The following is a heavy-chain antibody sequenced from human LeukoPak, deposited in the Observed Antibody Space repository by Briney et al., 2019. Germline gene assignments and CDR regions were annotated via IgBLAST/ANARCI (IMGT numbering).Heavy chain of an antibody. CDR3: ARGTPTGTENSFQH. V-gene: IGHV4-4*07. CDR2: IYTSGST. Sequence: SETLSLTCTVSGGSISSYYWSWIRQPAGKGLEWIGRIYTSGSTNYNPSLKSRVTMSVDTSKNQFSLKLSSVTAADTAVYYCARGTPTGTENSFQHWGQGTLVTVSS. CDR1: GGSISSYY. J-gene: IGHJ1*01. D-gene: IGHD1-1*01.